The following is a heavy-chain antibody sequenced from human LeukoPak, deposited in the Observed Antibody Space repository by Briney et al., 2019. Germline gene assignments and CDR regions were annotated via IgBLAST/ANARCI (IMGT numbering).Heavy chain of an antibody. D-gene: IGHD2-2*01. CDR2: ISHDGSNK. CDR3: ARALVVPAAPLDY. V-gene: IGHV3-30*04. J-gene: IGHJ4*02. CDR1: GFTFSSYA. Sequence: GGSLRLSCAASGFTFSSYAMHWVRQAPGKGLEWVAVISHDGSNKYYADSVKGRFTISRDNSKNTLYLQMNSLRAEDTAVYYCARALVVPAAPLDYWGQGTLVTVSS.